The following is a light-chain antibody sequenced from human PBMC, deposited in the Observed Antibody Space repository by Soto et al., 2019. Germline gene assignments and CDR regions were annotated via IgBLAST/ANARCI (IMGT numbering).Light chain of an antibody. J-gene: IGLJ1*01. CDR2: EGS. Sequence: QSVLTQPASVSGSPGQSITISCTGTSSDGGSGSHNLVSWYQQRPGKVPKLMIYEGSKRPSGVSNRFSGSKSGYTASLTISGLQAEDEADYFCCSYAGSFTYVFGTGTKVTVL. V-gene: IGLV2-23*01. CDR1: SSDGGSGSHNL. CDR3: CSYAGSFTYV.